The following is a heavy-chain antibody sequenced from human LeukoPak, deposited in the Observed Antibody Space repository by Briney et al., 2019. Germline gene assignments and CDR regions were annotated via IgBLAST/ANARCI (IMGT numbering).Heavy chain of an antibody. D-gene: IGHD3-22*01. CDR3: ARDLIRYYYDSSAYYFDY. Sequence: SGGSLRLSCAASGLTFSSYSMNWVRQAPGKGLEWVSSISSSSSYIYYADSVKGRFTISRDNAKNSLYLQMNSLRAKDTAVYYCARDLIRYYYDSSAYYFDYWAREPWSPSPQ. CDR2: ISSSSSYI. J-gene: IGHJ4*02. CDR1: GLTFSSYS. V-gene: IGHV3-21*01.